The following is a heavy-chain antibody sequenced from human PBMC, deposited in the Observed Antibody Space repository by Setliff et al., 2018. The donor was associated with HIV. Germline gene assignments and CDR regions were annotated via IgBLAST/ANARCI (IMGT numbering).Heavy chain of an antibody. D-gene: IGHD6-6*01. CDR3: AREFSSSSFDQ. Sequence: SETLSLTCSVSGGSISSGSHYWGWIRQAPGRGLEWIGNIYYSGTTFYNPSLKSRVSISVDTSRNEFSLKLTSVTAADTAVYYCAREFSSSSFDQWGQGTLVTVSS. CDR2: IYYSGTT. J-gene: IGHJ4*02. CDR1: GGSISSGSHY. V-gene: IGHV4-39*02.